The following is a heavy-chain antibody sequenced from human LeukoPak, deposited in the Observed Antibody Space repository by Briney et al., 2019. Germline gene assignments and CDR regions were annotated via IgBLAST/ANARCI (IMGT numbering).Heavy chain of an antibody. Sequence: PSETLSLTCTVSGGSISSSSYYWGWIRQPPGKGLEWIGSIYYSGSTYYNPSLKSRVTISVDTSKNQFSLKLSSVTAADTAVYYCARLNYNWRIDWYFDLWGRGTLVAVSS. CDR1: GGSISSSSYY. J-gene: IGHJ2*01. CDR3: ARLNYNWRIDWYFDL. CDR2: IYYSGST. D-gene: IGHD1-20*01. V-gene: IGHV4-39*07.